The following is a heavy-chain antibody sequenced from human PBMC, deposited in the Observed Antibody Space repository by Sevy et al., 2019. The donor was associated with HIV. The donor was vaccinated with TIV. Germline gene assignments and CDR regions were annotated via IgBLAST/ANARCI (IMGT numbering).Heavy chain of an antibody. CDR2: ISYDGSSK. Sequence: GGSLRLSCAASGFSVSSHAMHWVRQAPGKGLEWMALISYDGSSKYYSDSVKGRLTISRDNSKNTLYLQMNSLRPEDTALYYCSRDAGYSVGWYPSDYWGQGTLVTVSS. V-gene: IGHV3-30-3*01. CDR1: GFSVSSHA. D-gene: IGHD2-15*01. CDR3: SRDAGYSVGWYPSDY. J-gene: IGHJ4*02.